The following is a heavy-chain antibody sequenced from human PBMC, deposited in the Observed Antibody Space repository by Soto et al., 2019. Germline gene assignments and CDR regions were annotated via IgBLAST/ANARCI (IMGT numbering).Heavy chain of an antibody. J-gene: IGHJ4*02. Sequence: XVSLRLSCAASGFTFTNYAMTWARQAPGKGLEWVSSLLRSGSTTYYADSVKGRFTISSDISANSLYLQMDSLRAEDTAVYYCAKDAVSGDGIWLLDSWGQGTVVTVSS. CDR2: LLRSGSTT. CDR3: AKDAVSGDGIWLLDS. D-gene: IGHD4-17*01. CDR1: GFTFTNYA. V-gene: IGHV3-23*01.